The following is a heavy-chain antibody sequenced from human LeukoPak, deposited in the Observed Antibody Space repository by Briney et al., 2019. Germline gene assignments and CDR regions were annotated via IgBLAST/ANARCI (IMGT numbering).Heavy chain of an antibody. D-gene: IGHD2-21*01. CDR1: GDSVSSNGAT. V-gene: IGHV6-1*01. CDR2: TYYRSKWYN. CDR3: ARLIGNSWLDS. Sequence: SQTLSLTCAISGDSVSSNGATWSWIRQSPLRGLERLGRTYYRSKWYNDYAVSVKSGITINPDASKNQFSLELNSVTPEDTAVYYCARLIGNSWLDSWGQGSLVTVSS. J-gene: IGHJ5*01.